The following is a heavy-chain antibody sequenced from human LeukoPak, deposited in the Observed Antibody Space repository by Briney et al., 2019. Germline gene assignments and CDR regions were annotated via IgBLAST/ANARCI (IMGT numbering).Heavy chain of an antibody. V-gene: IGHV1-2*02. CDR3: ASSPSWIQLWSIGY. D-gene: IGHD5-18*01. J-gene: IGHJ4*02. CDR1: GYTFTGYY. CDR2: INPNSGGT. Sequence: ASVKVSCKASGYTFTGYYMHWVRQAPGQGLEWMGWINPNSGGTNYAQKFQGRVTMTRDTSISTAYMELSRLRSDDTAVYYRASSPSWIQLWSIGYWGQGTLVTVSS.